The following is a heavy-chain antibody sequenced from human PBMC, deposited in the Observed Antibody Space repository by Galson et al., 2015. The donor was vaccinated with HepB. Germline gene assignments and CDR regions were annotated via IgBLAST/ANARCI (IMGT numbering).Heavy chain of an antibody. J-gene: IGHJ6*02. D-gene: IGHD2-15*01. Sequence: SVKVSCKASGYTFTSYAMHWVRQAPGQRLEWMGWINAGNGNTKYSQKFQGRVTITRDTSASTAYMELSSLRSEDTAVYYCARLPRGYCSGGSCSYYGMDVWAKGPRSPSP. CDR1: GYTFTSYA. CDR3: ARLPRGYCSGGSCSYYGMDV. CDR2: INAGNGNT. V-gene: IGHV1-3*01.